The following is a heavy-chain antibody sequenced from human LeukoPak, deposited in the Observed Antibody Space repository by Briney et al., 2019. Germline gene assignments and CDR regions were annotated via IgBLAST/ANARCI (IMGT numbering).Heavy chain of an antibody. J-gene: IGHJ4*02. CDR3: ARGEYYYGSGSYSLFDY. D-gene: IGHD3-10*01. CDR2: IYPGDSDT. CDR1: GYSFTRYW. V-gene: IGHV5-51*01. Sequence: GESLKISCKGSGYSFTRYWIGWVRQMPGKGLEWMGIIYPGDSDTRYSPSFQGQVTISADKSISTAYLQWSSLKASDTAMYYCARGEYYYGSGSYSLFDYWGQGTLVTVSS.